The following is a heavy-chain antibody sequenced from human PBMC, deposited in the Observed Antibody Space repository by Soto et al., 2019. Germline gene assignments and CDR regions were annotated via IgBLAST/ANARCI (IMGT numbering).Heavy chain of an antibody. CDR1: GDSVSSNSVA. D-gene: IGHD6-13*01. CDR3: ARGHRPGGSSWPPFDP. CDR2: TFYRSKWSN. Sequence: SQTLSLTCAISGDSVSSNSVAWNWIRQSPSRGLEWLGRTFYRSKWSNDYAVSVRGRMTINSDTSKNQFSLKLSSVTAADTAVYYCARGHRPGGSSWPPFDPWGQGTLVTVSS. J-gene: IGHJ5*02. V-gene: IGHV6-1*01.